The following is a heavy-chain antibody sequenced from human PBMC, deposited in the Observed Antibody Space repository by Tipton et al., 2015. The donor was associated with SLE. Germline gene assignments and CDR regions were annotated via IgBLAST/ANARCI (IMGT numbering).Heavy chain of an antibody. Sequence: SLRLSCAASGFTFSSYGMHWVRQAPGKGLEWVAVIWYDGSNKYYADSVKGRFTISRDNSKNTLYLQMNSLRAEDTAVYYCARDRGSGWFDFDYWGQGTLVTVSS. CDR2: IWYDGSNK. V-gene: IGHV3-33*01. CDR3: ARDRGSGWFDFDY. J-gene: IGHJ4*02. D-gene: IGHD6-19*01. CDR1: GFTFSSYG.